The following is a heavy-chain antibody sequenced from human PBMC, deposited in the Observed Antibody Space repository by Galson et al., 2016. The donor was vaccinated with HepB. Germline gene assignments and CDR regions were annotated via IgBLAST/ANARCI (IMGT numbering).Heavy chain of an antibody. V-gene: IGHV4-4*07. CDR2: IYGSGST. Sequence: SETLSLTCSVSSGSMKDFYWTYIRQSAGKGLEWIGRIYGSGSTDFNPSLKRRVAMSLDTSTNQFSLKLASVTAADTAVYYCARGFGSIWYYFAHWDQGVMVTVSS. J-gene: IGHJ4*02. D-gene: IGHD3-10*01. CDR1: SGSMKDFY. CDR3: ARGFGSIWYYFAH.